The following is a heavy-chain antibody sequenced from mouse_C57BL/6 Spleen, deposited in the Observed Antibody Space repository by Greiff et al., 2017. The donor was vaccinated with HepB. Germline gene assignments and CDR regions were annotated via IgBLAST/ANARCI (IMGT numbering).Heavy chain of an antibody. J-gene: IGHJ1*03. CDR2: IYPGDGDT. CDR1: GYAFSSSW. V-gene: IGHV1-82*01. D-gene: IGHD2-4*01. CDR3: ARWDYDYFDV. Sequence: QVQLQQSGPELVKPGASVKISCKASGYAFSSSWMNWVKQRPGKGLEWIGRIYPGDGDTNYNGKFKGKDTLTADKSSSTAYMQLSSLTSEDSAVYFGARWDYDYFDVWGTGTTVTGAS.